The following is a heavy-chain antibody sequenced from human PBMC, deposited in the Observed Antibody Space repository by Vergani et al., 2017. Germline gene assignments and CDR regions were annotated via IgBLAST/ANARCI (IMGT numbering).Heavy chain of an antibody. J-gene: IGHJ4*02. Sequence: EVQLVETGGGLIQPGGSLRLSCAASGFTVSSNYMSWVRQAPGKGLEWVSVIYSVGSTYYADSVKGRFTISRDNSKNTLYLQMNSLRAEDTAVYYCARVPINDFLFDYWGQGTLVTVSS. V-gene: IGHV3-53*02. CDR3: ARVPINDFLFDY. CDR2: IYSVGST. CDR1: GFTVSSNY. D-gene: IGHD2-2*01.